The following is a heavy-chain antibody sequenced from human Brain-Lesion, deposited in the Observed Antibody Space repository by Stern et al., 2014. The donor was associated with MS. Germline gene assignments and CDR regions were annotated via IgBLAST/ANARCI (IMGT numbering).Heavy chain of an antibody. D-gene: IGHD3-22*01. CDR2: INGVDDKT. J-gene: IGHJ4*02. CDR1: GYTFIRYA. Sequence: QMQLVQSGAEVKKPGASVKVSCKASGYTFIRYAMQWVRQAPGQRLEWMGRINGVDDKTKYSHKFQGRVTITMDTSANTVYMELSSLRSEDTAVYYCARDDHRDSSGHYAPFDYWGQGTRVTVSS. CDR3: ARDDHRDSSGHYAPFDY. V-gene: IGHV1-3*01.